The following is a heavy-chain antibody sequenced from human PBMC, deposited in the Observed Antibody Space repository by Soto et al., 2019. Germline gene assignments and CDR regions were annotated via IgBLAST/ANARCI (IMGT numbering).Heavy chain of an antibody. Sequence: ASVKVSCKASGYTFTSYAMHWVRQAPGQRLEWMGWINAGNGNTKYSQKFQGRVTITRDTSASTAYMELSSLRSEDTAVYYCAREPYCSSTSCSGGACSGGSCYSDAFDIWGQGTMVTVSS. D-gene: IGHD2-15*01. CDR3: AREPYCSSTSCSGGACSGGSCYSDAFDI. V-gene: IGHV1-3*01. CDR2: INAGNGNT. J-gene: IGHJ3*02. CDR1: GYTFTSYA.